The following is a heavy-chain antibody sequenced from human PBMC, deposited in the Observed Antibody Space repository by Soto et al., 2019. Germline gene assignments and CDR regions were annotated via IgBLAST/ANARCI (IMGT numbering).Heavy chain of an antibody. V-gene: IGHV3-23*01. J-gene: IGHJ3*02. Sequence: EVQLLESGGDLAQPGESLRLSCAASGFTFSSYGMNWVRQAPGKGLEWVSAITGSAGSTYYADSVKGRFTISRDNSKCPMYLQMDSLSAEDTAVYYCAKPFGTLYQGGAFDIWGQGTIVTVS. CDR2: ITGSAGST. CDR3: AKPFGTLYQGGAFDI. D-gene: IGHD6-13*01. CDR1: GFTFSSYG.